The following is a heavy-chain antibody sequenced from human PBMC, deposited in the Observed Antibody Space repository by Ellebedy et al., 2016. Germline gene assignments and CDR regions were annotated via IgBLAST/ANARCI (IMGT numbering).Heavy chain of an antibody. CDR3: TTGWPPTDIVATGDAFDI. CDR2: IRSKANSYAT. V-gene: IGHV3-73*01. D-gene: IGHD5-12*01. CDR1: GFTFSGSA. J-gene: IGHJ3*02. Sequence: GESLKISCAASGFTFSGSAMHWVRQASGKGLEWVGRIRSKANSYATAYAASVKGRFTISRDDSKNTAYLQMNSLKTEDTAVYYCTTGWPPTDIVATGDAFDIWGQGTMVTVSS.